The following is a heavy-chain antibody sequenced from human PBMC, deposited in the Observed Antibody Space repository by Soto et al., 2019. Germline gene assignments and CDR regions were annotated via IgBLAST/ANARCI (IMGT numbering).Heavy chain of an antibody. V-gene: IGHV5-51*04. CDR1: GYRFTSSW. D-gene: IGHD3-16*01. Sequence: GESLKISCHVSGYRFTSSWIGWVRHMPGKGLEWLGNVYPSDSHVRYTQTSEGRVTVSTDNPINTAYLHLLNLKASDTAIYYCKKGATRPFEPWGQGNRVTVPS. J-gene: IGHJ5*02. CDR2: VYPSDSHV. CDR3: KKGATRPFEP.